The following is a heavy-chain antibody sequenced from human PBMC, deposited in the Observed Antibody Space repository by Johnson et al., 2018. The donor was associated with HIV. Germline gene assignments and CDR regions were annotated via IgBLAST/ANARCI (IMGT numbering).Heavy chain of an antibody. Sequence: QVQLLESGGGVVQPGRSLRLSCAASGFTFSSYAMHWVRQAPGKGLEWVAVISYDGSNKYYADSVKGRFTISRDNSKNTLYLQMNSLRAEDTAVYYCARDSEIAARRKRGAFDIWGQGTMVTVSS. CDR3: ARDSEIAARRKRGAFDI. V-gene: IGHV3-30*04. CDR1: GFTFSSYA. J-gene: IGHJ3*02. CDR2: ISYDGSNK. D-gene: IGHD6-6*01.